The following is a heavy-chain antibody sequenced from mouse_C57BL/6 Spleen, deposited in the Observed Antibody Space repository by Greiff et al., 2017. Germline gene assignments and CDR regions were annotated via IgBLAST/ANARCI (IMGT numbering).Heavy chain of an antibody. CDR2: ISSGGSYT. CDR3: AREDYYGSSWGYFDY. V-gene: IGHV5-6*02. Sequence: DVMLVESGGDLVKPGGSLKLSCAASGFTFSSYGMSWVRQTPDKRLEWVATISSGGSYTYYPDSVKGRFTISRDNAKNTLYLQMSSLKSEDTAMYYCAREDYYGSSWGYFDYWGQGTTLTVSS. D-gene: IGHD1-1*01. J-gene: IGHJ2*01. CDR1: GFTFSSYG.